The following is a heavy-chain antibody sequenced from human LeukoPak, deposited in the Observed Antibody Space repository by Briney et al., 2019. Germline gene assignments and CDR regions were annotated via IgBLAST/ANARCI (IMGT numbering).Heavy chain of an antibody. CDR3: ATYPGYCSSTSCSSDEGY. D-gene: IGHD2-2*01. CDR2: FDPEDGET. Sequence: GASVKVSCKVSGYTLTELSMHWVRQAPGKGLEWMGGFDPEDGETIYAQKFQGRVTMTEDTSTDTAYMELSSLRSEDTAVYYCATYPGYCSSTSCSSDEGYWGQGTLVTVSS. CDR1: GYTLTELS. V-gene: IGHV1-24*01. J-gene: IGHJ4*02.